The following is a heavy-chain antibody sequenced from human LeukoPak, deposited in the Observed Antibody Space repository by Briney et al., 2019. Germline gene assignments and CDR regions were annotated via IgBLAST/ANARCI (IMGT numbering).Heavy chain of an antibody. CDR1: GYTFTGYY. CDR2: INPNSGGT. CDR3: ARPLLWWPQVGYFDY. D-gene: IGHD4/OR15-4a*01. V-gene: IGHV1-2*02. Sequence: ASVKVSCKASGYTFTGYYMHWVRQAPGQGLEWMGWINPNSGGTNYAQKFQGRVTMTRDTSVTTAYMELSRLRSDDTAVYYCARPLLWWPQVGYFDYWGQGTLVTVSS. J-gene: IGHJ4*02.